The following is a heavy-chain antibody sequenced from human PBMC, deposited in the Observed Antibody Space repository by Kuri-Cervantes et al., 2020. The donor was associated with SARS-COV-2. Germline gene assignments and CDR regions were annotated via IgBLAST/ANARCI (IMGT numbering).Heavy chain of an antibody. J-gene: IGHJ4*02. CDR1: GYSFNDYY. CDR3: ARGEGSRGLMVVLGWRGAGRLDF. V-gene: IGHV1-2*04. D-gene: IGHD3-10*01. Sequence: ASVKVSCKASGYSFNDYYIYWVRQAPGQGLEWMGWINPNSGGTNYAQKFQGWVTMTRDTSLSISYMELSRLTSDDTAVYYCARGEGSRGLMVVLGWRGAGRLDFWDQGALVTVSS. CDR2: INPNSGGT.